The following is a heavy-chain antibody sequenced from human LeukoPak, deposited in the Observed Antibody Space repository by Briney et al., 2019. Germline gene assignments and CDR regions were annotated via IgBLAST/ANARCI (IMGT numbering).Heavy chain of an antibody. V-gene: IGHV6-1*01. CDR2: TYYRSKWYN. Sequence: PSQTLSLTCAISGDSVSSNSVAWNWIRQSPSRGLEWLGRTYYRSKWYNDYAVSVKSRITINADTSKNQFSLQLNSVTPEDTAVCYCARVQYSSTSQFDYWGQGTLVTVSS. CDR3: ARVQYSSTSQFDY. D-gene: IGHD6-13*01. CDR1: GDSVSSNSVA. J-gene: IGHJ4*02.